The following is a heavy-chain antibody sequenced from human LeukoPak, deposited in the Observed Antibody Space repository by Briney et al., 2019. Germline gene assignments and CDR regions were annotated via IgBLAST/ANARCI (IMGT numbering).Heavy chain of an antibody. J-gene: IGHJ6*02. V-gene: IGHV3-11*04. D-gene: IGHD4-17*01. Sequence: PGGSLRLSCAASGFTFSDYYMSWIRQAPGKGLEWVSYISGSGSTIYYADSVKGRFTISRDNAKNSLYLQMNSLRAEDTAVYYCARDEQLDYGASYGMDVWGQGTTVTVSS. CDR1: GFTFSDYY. CDR3: ARDEQLDYGASYGMDV. CDR2: ISGSGSTI.